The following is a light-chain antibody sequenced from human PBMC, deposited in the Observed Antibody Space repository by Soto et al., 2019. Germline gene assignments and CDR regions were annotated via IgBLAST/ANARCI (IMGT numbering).Light chain of an antibody. CDR2: GAS. Sequence: EIVLTPSPGPLSLAPGGRDPPYCKALQSVSNNYLAWYQHKPGQAPRLLISGASTGATGIPARFSGSGSGTEFTLTISSLQSEDFAVYYCQQYNNWPFITFGQGTRLEIK. V-gene: IGKV3-15*01. CDR3: QQYNNWPFIT. J-gene: IGKJ5*01. CDR1: QSVSNN.